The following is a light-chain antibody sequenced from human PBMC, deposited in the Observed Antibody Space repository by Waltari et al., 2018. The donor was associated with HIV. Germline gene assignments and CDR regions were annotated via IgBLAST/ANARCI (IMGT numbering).Light chain of an antibody. CDR1: SSNIGSNY. V-gene: IGLV1-47*01. J-gene: IGLJ2*01. CDR3: AAWDDSLSVVV. Sequence: QSVLTQPPSASGTPGQRVTISCSGSSSNIGSNYVHCSQQLPGTAPKLLIYRNNQRPAGVPDRFSGSKSGTSASLAIRGLRSEDEADYYCAAWDDSLSVVVFGGGTKLTVL. CDR2: RNN.